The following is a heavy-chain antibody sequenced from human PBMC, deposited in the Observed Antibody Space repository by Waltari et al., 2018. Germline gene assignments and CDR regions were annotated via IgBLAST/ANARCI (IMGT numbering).Heavy chain of an antibody. V-gene: IGHV1-8*01. CDR3: ARAPHGVTMLGY. CDR2: MNPNSGNT. J-gene: IGHJ4*02. CDR1: GYTFTSYD. D-gene: IGHD2-21*02. Sequence: QVQLVQSGAEVKKPGASVKVSCKASGYTFTSYDINWVRQATGQGLEWMGWMNPNSGNTGYAQKFRGRVTMTRSTSISTAYMELSSVRSEDTAVYYCARAPHGVTMLGYWGQGTLVTGSS.